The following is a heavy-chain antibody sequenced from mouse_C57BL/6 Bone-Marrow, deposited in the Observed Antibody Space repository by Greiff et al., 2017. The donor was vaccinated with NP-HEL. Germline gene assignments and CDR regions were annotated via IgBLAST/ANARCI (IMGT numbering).Heavy chain of an antibody. J-gene: IGHJ2*01. V-gene: IGHV1-81*01. CDR2: IYPRSGNT. CDR1: GYTFTSYG. D-gene: IGHD2-1*01. Sequence: QVQLKESGAELARPGASVKLSCKASGYTFTSYGISWVKQRTGQGLEWIGEIYPRSGNTYYNEKFKGKATLTADKSSSTAYMELRSLTSEDSAVYFCARFWIYCGNYWGQGTTLTVSS. CDR3: ARFWIYCGNY.